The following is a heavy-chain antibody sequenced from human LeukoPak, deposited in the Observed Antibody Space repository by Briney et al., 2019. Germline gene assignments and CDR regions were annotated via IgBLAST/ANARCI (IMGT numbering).Heavy chain of an antibody. CDR3: ARGRGGYSLDY. V-gene: IGHV1-2*02. CDR1: GYTFTSYG. CDR2: INPNSGGT. Sequence: ASVKVSCKASGYTFTSYGISWVRQAPGQGLEWMGWINPNSGGTNYAQKFQGRVTMTRDTSIGTAFMELSRLRSDDTAVYYCARGRGGYSLDYWGQGTLVTVSS. J-gene: IGHJ4*02. D-gene: IGHD3-22*01.